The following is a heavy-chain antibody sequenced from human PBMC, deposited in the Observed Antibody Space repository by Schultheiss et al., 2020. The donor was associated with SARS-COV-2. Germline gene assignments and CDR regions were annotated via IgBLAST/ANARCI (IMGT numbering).Heavy chain of an antibody. J-gene: IGHJ6*03. CDR3: ARRIHYDFWSGYSNVGYMDV. Sequence: SCPTLVKPTQTLTLTCTFSGFSLSTSGVGVGWIRQPPGKALEWLALIYWNDDKRYSPSLKSRLTITKDTSKNQVVLTMTNMDPVDTATYYCARRIHYDFWSGYSNVGYMDVWGKGTTVTVSS. CDR2: IYWNDDK. D-gene: IGHD3-3*01. CDR1: GFSLSTSGVG. V-gene: IGHV2-5*01.